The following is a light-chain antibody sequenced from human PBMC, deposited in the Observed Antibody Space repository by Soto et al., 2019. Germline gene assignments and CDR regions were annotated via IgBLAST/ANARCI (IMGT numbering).Light chain of an antibody. CDR2: GAS. CDR3: QQSYSTPWT. V-gene: IGKV3-20*01. Sequence: EIVLTQSPGTLSLSPGERATLSCRASQSVSSSYLAWYQQKPGQDPRLLIYGASSRATGIPDRFSGSGSGTAFTLTISRLEPEDFAVYYCQQSYSTPWTFDQGTKVEL. CDR1: QSVSSSY. J-gene: IGKJ1*01.